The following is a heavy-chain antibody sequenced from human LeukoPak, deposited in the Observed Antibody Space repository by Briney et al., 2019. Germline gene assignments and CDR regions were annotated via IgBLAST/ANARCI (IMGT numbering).Heavy chain of an antibody. J-gene: IGHJ3*02. V-gene: IGHV3-21*04. CDR1: GFTFSNYG. CDR3: AKGLNFGAFDI. D-gene: IGHD1-7*01. Sequence: GGSLRLSCAASGFTFSNYGMNWVRQAPGQGLEWVSSISSSSSYIYYADSVKGRFTISRDNAKNSLYLQINSLRAEDTALYYCAKGLNFGAFDIWGQGTMVTVSS. CDR2: ISSSSSYI.